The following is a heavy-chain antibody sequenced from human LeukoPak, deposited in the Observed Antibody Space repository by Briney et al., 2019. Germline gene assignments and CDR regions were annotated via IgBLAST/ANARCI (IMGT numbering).Heavy chain of an antibody. CDR1: GFIFSSYS. D-gene: IGHD5-12*01. CDR3: ARDREESGYDYGY. CDR2: IGPSSSTI. Sequence: GGSLRLSCAASGFIFSSYSMNWVRQAPGEGLEWVSYIGPSSSTIFYADSVKGRFTISRDDGENSLYLQMNSLRDEDTAVYYCARDREESGYDYGYWGQGTLVTVSS. V-gene: IGHV3-48*02. J-gene: IGHJ4*02.